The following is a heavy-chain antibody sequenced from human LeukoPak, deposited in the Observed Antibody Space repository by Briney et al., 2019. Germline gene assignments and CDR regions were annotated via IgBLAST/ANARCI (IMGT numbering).Heavy chain of an antibody. CDR3: AKDGHYYYYMDV. J-gene: IGHJ6*03. CDR1: GFTFGDYA. CDR2: ISWNSGSI. Sequence: GGSLRLSCAASGFTFGDYAMHWVRQAPGKGLEWVSGISWNSGSIGYADSVKGRFTISRDDSKNTLYLQMNSLRAEDTAVYYCAKDGHYYYYMDVWGKGTTVTVSS. V-gene: IGHV3-9*01.